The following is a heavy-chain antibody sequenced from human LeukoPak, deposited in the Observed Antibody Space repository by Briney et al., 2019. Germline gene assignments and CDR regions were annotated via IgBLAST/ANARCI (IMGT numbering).Heavy chain of an antibody. CDR1: GFTSSSYA. D-gene: IGHD1-1*01. V-gene: IGHV3-23*01. J-gene: IGHJ4*02. CDR2: ISGSGGST. Sequence: GGSLRLSCAASGFTSSSYAMSWVRQAPGKGLEWVSAISGSGGSTYYADSVKGRFTISRDNSKNTLYLQMNSLRAEDTAVYYCARVDTYHCERFDYWGQGTLVTVSS. CDR3: ARVDTYHCERFDY.